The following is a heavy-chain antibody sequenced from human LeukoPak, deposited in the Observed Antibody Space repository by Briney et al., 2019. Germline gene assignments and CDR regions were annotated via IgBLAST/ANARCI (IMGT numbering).Heavy chain of an antibody. V-gene: IGHV4-59*01. CDR3: ARASRRYYYDSSGYYPDPKPLDY. J-gene: IGHJ4*02. Sequence: SETLSLTCTVSGGSISSYYWSWIRQPPGKGLEWVGYIYYSGSTNYDPSLKSRVTISVDTSKNQFSLKLSSVTAADTAVYYCARASRRYYYDSSGYYPDPKPLDYWGQGTLVTVSS. D-gene: IGHD3-22*01. CDR1: GGSISSYY. CDR2: IYYSGST.